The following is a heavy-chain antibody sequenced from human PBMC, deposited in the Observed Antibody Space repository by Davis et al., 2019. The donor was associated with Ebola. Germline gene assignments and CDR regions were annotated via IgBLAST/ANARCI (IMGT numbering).Heavy chain of an antibody. CDR3: ARDRRYYYDSSGYYSDWYFDL. D-gene: IGHD3-22*01. V-gene: IGHV3-66*01. CDR1: GFTVSSNY. CDR2: IYSGGST. Sequence: ETLSLTCAASGFTVSSNYMSWVRQAPGKGLEWVSVIYSGGSTYYADSVKGRFTISRDNSKNTLYLQMNSLRAEDTAVYYCARDRRYYYDSSGYYSDWYFDLWGRGTLVTVSS. J-gene: IGHJ2*01.